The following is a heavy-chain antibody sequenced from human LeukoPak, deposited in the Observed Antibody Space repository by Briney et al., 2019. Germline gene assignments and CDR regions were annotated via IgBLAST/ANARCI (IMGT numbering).Heavy chain of an antibody. Sequence: GGSLRLSCAASGFTFSNFGRGWVRQAPGKGLECVSPISGSGGSTSYADFVKGRFTISRDNSKNTLYLQMNSLRPEDTAVYYCARGKDTGRQYNFDHWGQESWSPSPQ. V-gene: IGHV3-23*01. CDR2: ISGSGGST. CDR1: GFTFSNFG. J-gene: IGHJ4*01. CDR3: ARGKDTGRQYNFDH. D-gene: IGHD5-18*01.